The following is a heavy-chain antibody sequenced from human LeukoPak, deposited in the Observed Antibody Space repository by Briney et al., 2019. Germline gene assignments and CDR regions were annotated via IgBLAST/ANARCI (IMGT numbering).Heavy chain of an antibody. CDR2: IVPMFGIA. J-gene: IGHJ4*02. D-gene: IGHD5-24*01. V-gene: IGHV1-69*05. Sequence: SVRVSCKASGGTFITYGINWVRQAPGQGLEWMGGIVPMFGIANYAQKFEGRVSITTDESSTTAYMELSSLRSEDTAFYYCATTSVRDGFNYFDYWGQGTLVPVSS. CDR3: ATTSVRDGFNYFDY. CDR1: GGTFITYG.